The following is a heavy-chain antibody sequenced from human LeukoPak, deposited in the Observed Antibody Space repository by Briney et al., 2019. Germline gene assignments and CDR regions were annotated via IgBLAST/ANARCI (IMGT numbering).Heavy chain of an antibody. V-gene: IGHV4-59*08. CDR2: IYYSGST. CDR1: GGSISSYY. J-gene: IGHJ4*02. CDR3: ASSLQLWSHFDY. D-gene: IGHD5-18*01. Sequence: PSETLSLTCTVSGGSISSYYWGWIRQPPGKGLEWIGYIYYSGSTNYNPSLKSRVTISVDTSKNQFSLKLSSVTAADTAVYYCASSLQLWSHFDYWGQGTLVTVSS.